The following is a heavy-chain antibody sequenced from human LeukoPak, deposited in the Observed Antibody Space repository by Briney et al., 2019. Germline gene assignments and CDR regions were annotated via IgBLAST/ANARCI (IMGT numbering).Heavy chain of an antibody. Sequence: PGGSLRLSCVASGVKFSSCAMTWVRQAPGKGLEWVALITHTGGDSYYADSVKGRFAISRDNSKNTLYLEMNDLRAEDTALYFCGKDKTTYNWWEVIESWGQGALVTVSS. V-gene: IGHV3-23*01. J-gene: IGHJ4*02. CDR3: GKDKTTYNWWEVIES. CDR2: ITHTGGDS. CDR1: GVKFSSCA. D-gene: IGHD1-1*01.